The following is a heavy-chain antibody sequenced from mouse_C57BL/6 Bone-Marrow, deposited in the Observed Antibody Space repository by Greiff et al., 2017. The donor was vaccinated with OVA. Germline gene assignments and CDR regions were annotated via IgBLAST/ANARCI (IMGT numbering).Heavy chain of an antibody. D-gene: IGHD2-13*01. J-gene: IGHJ3*01. CDR2: ISAGGSYT. Sequence: EVKLVESGGGLVKPGGSLKLSCAASGFTFSSYAMSWVRQTPEKRLEWVATISAGGSYTYYPDNVKGRFTISKDNAKNNPYLQMSHLKSEDTAMYYCARDSDQSSWFAYWGQGTLVTVSA. CDR3: ARDSDQSSWFAY. CDR1: GFTFSSYA. V-gene: IGHV5-4*01.